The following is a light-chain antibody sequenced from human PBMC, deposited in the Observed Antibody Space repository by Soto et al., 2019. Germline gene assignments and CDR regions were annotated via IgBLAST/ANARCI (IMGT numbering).Light chain of an antibody. CDR1: QSIRSY. CDR3: QQTYSTPLR. J-gene: IGKJ4*01. Sequence: DIQMTQSPSSLSASVGDRVTIACRASQSIRSYLNWYQQKPGKAPKLLIYAASSLQSGVPSRFSGSGSGSDFTLTIISLQPEDFATYYCQQTYSTPLRFGGGTKV. CDR2: AAS. V-gene: IGKV1-39*01.